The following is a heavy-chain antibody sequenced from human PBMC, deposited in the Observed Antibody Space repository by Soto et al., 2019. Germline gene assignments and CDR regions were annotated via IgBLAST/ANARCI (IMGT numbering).Heavy chain of an antibody. V-gene: IGHV1-18*01. J-gene: IGHJ4*02. Sequence: DSVKVSCKASGYTFPSYDISGVRQATGQGLEWMGWISAYNGNTNYAQKLQGRVTMTTDTSTSTAYMELRSLRSDDTAVYYCARGRSYGYLDYWGQGTLVTVSS. CDR1: GYTFPSYD. CDR3: ARGRSYGYLDY. CDR2: ISAYNGNT. D-gene: IGHD5-18*01.